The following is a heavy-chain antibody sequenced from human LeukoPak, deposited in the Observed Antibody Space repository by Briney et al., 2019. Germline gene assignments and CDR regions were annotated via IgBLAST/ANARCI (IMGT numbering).Heavy chain of an antibody. CDR1: GFTFLDYY. D-gene: IGHD3-3*01. CDR2: IDGSSTII. CDR3: ARDFWSGYQDY. J-gene: IGHJ4*02. Sequence: GGSLRLSCAASGFTFLDYYLSWIRQAPGKGLEWLSNIDGSSTIIHYAESVKGRFTISRDNAKNSLYLQMNNLRAEDTAVYYCARDFWSGYQDYWGQGTLVTVSS. V-gene: IGHV3-11*04.